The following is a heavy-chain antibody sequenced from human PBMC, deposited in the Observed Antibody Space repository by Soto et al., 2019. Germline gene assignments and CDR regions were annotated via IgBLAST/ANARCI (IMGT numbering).Heavy chain of an antibody. Sequence: GGSLRLSCSASGFTFSNYDMVWVRQAPGKGLEYISAITSHGHITYYADSVKGRFTISRDNAKNSLYLQMNSLRDEDTAVYYCARDPYDSAVSPGFDYWGQGTLVTVSS. J-gene: IGHJ4*02. CDR1: GFTFSNYD. CDR2: ITSHGHIT. V-gene: IGHV3-64*04. D-gene: IGHD3-22*01. CDR3: ARDPYDSAVSPGFDY.